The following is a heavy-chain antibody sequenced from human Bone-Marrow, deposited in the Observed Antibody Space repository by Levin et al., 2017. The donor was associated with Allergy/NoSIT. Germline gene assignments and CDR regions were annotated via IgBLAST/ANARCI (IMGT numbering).Heavy chain of an antibody. CDR3: ARDPLDYGTNSGNY. CDR2: IYHGGRT. D-gene: IGHD4-17*01. V-gene: IGHV4-4*02. CDR1: GGSISSSTW. Sequence: SETLSLTCTVSGGSISSSTWWSWVRQSPGKGLAWIGEIYHGGRTNYNPSLKSRVSMSVEKSKSQFSLKLSSVTAADTAVYYCARDPLDYGTNSGNYWGQGTLVTVSS. J-gene: IGHJ4*02.